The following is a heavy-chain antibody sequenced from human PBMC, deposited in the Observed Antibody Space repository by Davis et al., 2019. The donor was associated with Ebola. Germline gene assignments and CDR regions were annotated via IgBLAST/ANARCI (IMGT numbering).Heavy chain of an antibody. D-gene: IGHD4-23*01. V-gene: IGHV3-53*01. Sequence: GESLKISCAASGFTVSSNYLTWVRQAPGKGLEWVSTLYMSGSTYYADSVRGRFTISRDTSKNTLYLQMSSLRAEDTAVYYCARGVMTTVITDAFDIWGQGTMVTVSS. CDR1: GFTVSSNY. J-gene: IGHJ3*02. CDR2: LYMSGST. CDR3: ARGVMTTVITDAFDI.